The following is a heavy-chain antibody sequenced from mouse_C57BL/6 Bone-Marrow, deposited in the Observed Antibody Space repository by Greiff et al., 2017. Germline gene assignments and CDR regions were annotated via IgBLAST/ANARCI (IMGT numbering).Heavy chain of an antibody. V-gene: IGHV2-2*01. CDR3: ARASYYGSSPAWFAY. D-gene: IGHD1-1*01. CDR1: GFSLTSYG. Sequence: VKLVESGPGLVQPSQSLSITCTVSGFSLTSYGVHWVRQSPGKGLEWLGVIWSGGSTDYNAAFISRLSISKDNSKSQVFFKMNSLQADDTAIYYCARASYYGSSPAWFAYWGQGTLVTVSA. J-gene: IGHJ3*01. CDR2: IWSGGST.